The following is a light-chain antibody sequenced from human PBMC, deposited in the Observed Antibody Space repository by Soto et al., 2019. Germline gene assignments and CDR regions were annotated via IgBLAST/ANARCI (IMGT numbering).Light chain of an antibody. V-gene: IGKV1-27*01. Sequence: DIQMTHSPSSLSASVVYIVTITFRSSLPIINYLAWYQQKPGKIPNLLIYAASTLQAGVPSRFSGSGSVTDFTLTISSLQPEDVAAYYCQKYNSAPLNFGGGTKVDIK. J-gene: IGKJ4*01. CDR1: LPIINY. CDR3: QKYNSAPLN. CDR2: AAS.